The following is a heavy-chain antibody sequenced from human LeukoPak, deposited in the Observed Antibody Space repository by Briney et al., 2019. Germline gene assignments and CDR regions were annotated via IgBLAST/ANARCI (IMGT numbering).Heavy chain of an antibody. CDR1: GFTFSSYA. J-gene: IGHJ4*02. Sequence: GGSLRLSCAASGFTFSSYAMSWVRQAPGKGLEWVSAISGSGGSTYYADSVKGRFTISRDNSKNTLYLQMNSLRAEDTAVYYCAKVLVVVPAAPYYGSGSYLDYWGQGTLVTVFS. CDR3: AKVLVVVPAAPYYGSGSYLDY. V-gene: IGHV3-23*01. D-gene: IGHD3-10*01. CDR2: ISGSGGST.